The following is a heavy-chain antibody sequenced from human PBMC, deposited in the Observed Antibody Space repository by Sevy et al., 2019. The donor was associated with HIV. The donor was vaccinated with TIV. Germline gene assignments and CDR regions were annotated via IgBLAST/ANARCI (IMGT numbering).Heavy chain of an antibody. CDR1: GFSFSQYS. J-gene: IGHJ4*02. V-gene: IGHV3-48*02. Sequence: GGSLRLSCAASGFSFSQYSMNWVRQVPGKGLEWLSYISGSSGTIYYAGSVKGRFTISRDNAKNSVYLQMNSLRDEDSAVYYCARVVLYYDANYCDFWGQGALVTVSS. D-gene: IGHD3-22*01. CDR2: ISGSSGTI. CDR3: ARVVLYYDANYCDF.